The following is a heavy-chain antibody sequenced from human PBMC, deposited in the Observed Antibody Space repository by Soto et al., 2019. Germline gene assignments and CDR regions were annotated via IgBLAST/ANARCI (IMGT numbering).Heavy chain of an antibody. J-gene: IGHJ6*02. CDR3: ARAKYDFWSGYHYYYYYGMDV. CDR2: INHSGST. D-gene: IGHD3-3*01. Sequence: SETLSLTCAVYGGSFSGYYWSWIRQPPGKGLEWIGEINHSGSTNYNPSLKSRVTISVDTSKNQFSLKLSSVTAADTAVYYCARAKYDFWSGYHYYYYYGMDVWGQGTTVTVSS. V-gene: IGHV4-34*01. CDR1: GGSFSGYY.